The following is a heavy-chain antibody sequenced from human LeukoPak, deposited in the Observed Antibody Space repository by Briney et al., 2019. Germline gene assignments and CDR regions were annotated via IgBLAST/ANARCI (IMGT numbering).Heavy chain of an antibody. CDR1: GGSFSGYY. V-gene: IGHV4-34*01. Sequence: SETLSLTCAVYGGSFSGYYWSWIRQPPGKGLEWIGAINHSGSTNYNPSLKSRVTISVDTSKNQFSLKLSSVTAADTAVYYCARGGPYYYGSGSKNWFDPWGQGTLVTVSS. D-gene: IGHD3-10*01. J-gene: IGHJ5*02. CDR3: ARGGPYYYGSGSKNWFDP. CDR2: INHSGST.